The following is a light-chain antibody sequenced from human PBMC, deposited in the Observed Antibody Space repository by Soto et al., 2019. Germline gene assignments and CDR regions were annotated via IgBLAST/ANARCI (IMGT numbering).Light chain of an antibody. CDR2: DAS. Sequence: EIVSTQSPCTLSLSPGERATLSCRASQSISSTYLTWYHQRPGQAPRLLIYDASRRATGIPDRFSGSGSGTDFSLTISRLEPEDFAVYYCQHYDSARWTFGLGTKVDI. CDR1: QSISSTY. V-gene: IGKV3-20*01. CDR3: QHYDSARWT. J-gene: IGKJ1*01.